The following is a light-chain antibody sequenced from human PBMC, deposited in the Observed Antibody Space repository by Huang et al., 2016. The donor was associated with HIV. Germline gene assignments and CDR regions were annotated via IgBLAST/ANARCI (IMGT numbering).Light chain of an antibody. CDR1: QSVTNS. Sequence: IVMTQSPAILSVSPGERATLSCRASQSVTNSLAWYQQKPGQPPRHLIYGASTRATGIPPRFSGRGSGAEFTLTISGLQSEDFAIYYCQHYHNWPPRYTFGQGTKLEIK. J-gene: IGKJ2*01. CDR3: QHYHNWPPRYT. V-gene: IGKV3D-15*01. CDR2: GAS.